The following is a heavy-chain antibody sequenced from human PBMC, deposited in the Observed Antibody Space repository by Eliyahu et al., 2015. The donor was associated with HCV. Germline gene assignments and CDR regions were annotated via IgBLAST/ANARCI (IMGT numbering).Heavy chain of an antibody. CDR1: GFTFSNYW. CDR3: ARADYHVWTS. Sequence: EVQLVESGGGLVQPGGSLRLSCXASGFTFSNYWMSWVRQAPGKGLDWVANINLDGSEKYYVDSVKGRFSISRDNGKNSLYLQMNSLRVEDTAVYFCARADYHVWTSWGQGTLVTVSS. CDR2: INLDGSEK. V-gene: IGHV3-7*01. J-gene: IGHJ5*02. D-gene: IGHD3-3*01.